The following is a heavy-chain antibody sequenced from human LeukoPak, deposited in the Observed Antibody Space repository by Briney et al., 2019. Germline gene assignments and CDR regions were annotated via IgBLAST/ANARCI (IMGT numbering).Heavy chain of an antibody. CDR2: INWNGGST. V-gene: IGHV3-20*04. Sequence: GGSLRLSCAASGFTFDDYGMSWVRQAPGKGLEWVSGINWNGGSTGYADSVKGRFTISRDNSKNTLYLQMNSLRAEDTAVYSCARGPLGYCSGSTCSNFDYWGQGTLVTVSS. CDR3: ARGPLGYCSGSTCSNFDY. J-gene: IGHJ4*02. CDR1: GFTFDDYG. D-gene: IGHD2-15*01.